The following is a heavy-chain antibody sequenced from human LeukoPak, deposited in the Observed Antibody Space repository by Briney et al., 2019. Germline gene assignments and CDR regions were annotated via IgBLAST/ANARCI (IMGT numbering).Heavy chain of an antibody. CDR2: VYYTGST. CDR3: ARLRKGRYFDYTFDY. J-gene: IGHJ4*02. V-gene: IGHV4-39*01. D-gene: IGHD3-9*01. Sequence: PSETLSLTCTVSGGSVSSTTYYWGWIRQPPGGGLEWIANVYYTGSTYCNPSLKSRVTMSVDTSKNQFSLTMTSVTAADTAVYYCARLRKGRYFDYTFDYWGQGTLATVSS. CDR1: GGSVSSTTYY.